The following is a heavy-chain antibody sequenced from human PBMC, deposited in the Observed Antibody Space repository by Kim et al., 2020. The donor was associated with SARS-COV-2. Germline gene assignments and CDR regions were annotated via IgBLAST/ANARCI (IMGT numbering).Heavy chain of an antibody. V-gene: IGHV4-39*01. J-gene: IGHJ4*02. CDR3: ARHRLGSSWYYFDY. D-gene: IGHD6-13*01. Sequence: NPSLQGRVTLSVDTSKNQFSLQLTSVTAADTAVYYCARHRLGSSWYYFDYWGQGTLVTVSS.